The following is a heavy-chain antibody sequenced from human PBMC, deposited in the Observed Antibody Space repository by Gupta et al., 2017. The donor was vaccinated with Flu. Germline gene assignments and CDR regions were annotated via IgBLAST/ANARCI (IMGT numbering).Heavy chain of an antibody. D-gene: IGHD6-6*01. CDR2: INHSGST. J-gene: IGHJ4*02. Sequence: QVQLQQWGAGLLKPSETLSLTCAVYGGSFSGYYWSWIRQPPGKGLEWIGEINHSGSTNYNPSLKSRVTISVDTSKNQFSLKLSSVTAADTAVYYCARFFNAFHRPYYFDYWGQGTLVTVSS. V-gene: IGHV4-34*01. CDR3: ARFFNAFHRPYYFDY. CDR1: GGSFSGYY.